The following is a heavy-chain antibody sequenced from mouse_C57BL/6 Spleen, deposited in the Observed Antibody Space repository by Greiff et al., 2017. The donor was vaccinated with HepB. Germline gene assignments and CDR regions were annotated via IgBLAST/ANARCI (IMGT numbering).Heavy chain of an antibody. CDR2: ISYDGNN. D-gene: IGHD1-1*01. V-gene: IGHV3-6*01. J-gene: IGHJ2*01. Sequence: EVKVEESGPGLVKPSQSLSLTCSVSGYSITSGYYWNWIRQFPGNKLEWMGYISYDGNNNYNPSLKNRISITRDTSKNQFFLKLNSVTTEDTATYYCAREGGYYGSSYLDYWGQGTTLTVSS. CDR3: AREGGYYGSSYLDY. CDR1: GYSITSGYY.